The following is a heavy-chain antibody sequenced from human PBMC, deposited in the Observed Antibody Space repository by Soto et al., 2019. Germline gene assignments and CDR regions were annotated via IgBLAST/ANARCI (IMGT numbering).Heavy chain of an antibody. CDR2: ISSSSSYI. CDR1: GFTFSSYS. V-gene: IGHV3-21*01. D-gene: IGHD7-27*01. J-gene: IGHJ3*02. Sequence: EVQLVESGGGLVKPGGSLRLSCAASGFTFSSYSMNWVRQAPGKGLEWVSSISSSSSYIYYADSVKGRFTISRDNAKNSLYLQMNSLRAEDTAVYYCARAYPLSTGGAFDIWGQGTMVTVSS. CDR3: ARAYPLSTGGAFDI.